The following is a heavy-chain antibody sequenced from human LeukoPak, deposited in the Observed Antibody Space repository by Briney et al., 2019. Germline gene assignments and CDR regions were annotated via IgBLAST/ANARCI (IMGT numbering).Heavy chain of an antibody. CDR3: ARDRSYYSDTGADY. D-gene: IGHD3-22*01. J-gene: IGHJ4*02. Sequence: SQTLSLTCTVSGASINRGTHYWSWVRQAAGKGLEWLGRVYATGNTNYNPSLWSRLSISIDTSRNQFSLRLSSVTAADTAIYYCARDRSYYSDTGADYWGQGIMVIVSS. CDR1: GASINRGTHY. CDR2: VYATGNT. V-gene: IGHV4-61*02.